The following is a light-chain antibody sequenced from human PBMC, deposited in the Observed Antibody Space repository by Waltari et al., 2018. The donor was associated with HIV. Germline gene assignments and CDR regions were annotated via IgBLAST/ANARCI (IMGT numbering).Light chain of an antibody. CDR2: AAS. CDR1: QNISMF. V-gene: IGKV1-39*01. J-gene: IGKJ3*01. CDR3: LQIYRTPLT. Sequence: IQITQSPSSLSASVGNTVTITCRPSQNISMFLSWYQQKPGEAPKLLIHAASSLPTGAPARFRGRGSGTEFTLTISGLQPEDFATYFCLQIYRTPLTFGPGTKLDMK.